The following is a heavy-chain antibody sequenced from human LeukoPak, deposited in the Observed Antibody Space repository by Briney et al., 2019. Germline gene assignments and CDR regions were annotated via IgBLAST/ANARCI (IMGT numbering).Heavy chain of an antibody. D-gene: IGHD3-22*01. J-gene: IGHJ5*02. CDR1: GYTFTGYY. Sequence: GASVKVSCKASGYTFTGYYMHWVRQAPGQGLEWMGWINPNSGGTNYAQKLQGRVTMTTDTSTSTAYMELRSLRSDDTAVYYCARALEGYDSSGYYTNWFDPWGQGTLVTVSS. V-gene: IGHV1-2*02. CDR3: ARALEGYDSSGYYTNWFDP. CDR2: INPNSGGT.